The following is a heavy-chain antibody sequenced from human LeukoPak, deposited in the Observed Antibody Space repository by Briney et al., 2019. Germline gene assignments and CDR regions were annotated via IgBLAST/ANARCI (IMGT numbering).Heavy chain of an antibody. D-gene: IGHD4-17*01. J-gene: IGHJ6*03. Sequence: HPGGSLRLSCAASGFTFSSYDMLWVRHATGKGLEWVSAIGTAGDTYYPGSVKGRFTISRENAKNSLYLQMNSMRAGDTAVYYCARGVAVTINYYYMDVWGKGTTVTISS. CDR3: ARGVAVTINYYYMDV. V-gene: IGHV3-13*01. CDR2: IGTAGDT. CDR1: GFTFSSYD.